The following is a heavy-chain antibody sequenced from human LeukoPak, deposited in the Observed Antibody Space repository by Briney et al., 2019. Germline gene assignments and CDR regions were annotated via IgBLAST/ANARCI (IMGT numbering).Heavy chain of an antibody. CDR2: INPNSGGT. J-gene: IGHJ4*02. V-gene: IGHV1-2*02. CDR1: GYTFTGYY. CDR3: ALYYYDSSGYYPFDY. D-gene: IGHD3-22*01. Sequence: GASVKASCKASGYTFTGYYMHWVRQAPGQGLEWMGWINPNSGGTNYAQKFQGRVTMTRDTSISTAYMELSRLRSDDTAVYYCALYYYDSSGYYPFDYWGLGTLVTVSS.